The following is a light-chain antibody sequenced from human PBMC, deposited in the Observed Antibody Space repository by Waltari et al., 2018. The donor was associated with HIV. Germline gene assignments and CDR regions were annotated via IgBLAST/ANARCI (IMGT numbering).Light chain of an antibody. CDR2: GAS. V-gene: IGKV3-20*01. CDR3: QRYGTSLYT. CDR1: QSVDSTY. J-gene: IGKJ2*01. Sequence: EIVLTQPPGTLSLSPGERAALSCRTSQSVDSTYISWYQQKPGQAPRLVIYGASSRATGIPDRFSGSGSGTDFTLTISRLEPEDFAVYYCQRYGTSLYTFGQGTKLEI.